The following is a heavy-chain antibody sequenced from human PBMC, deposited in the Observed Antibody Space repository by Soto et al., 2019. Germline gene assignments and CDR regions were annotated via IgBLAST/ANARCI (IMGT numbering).Heavy chain of an antibody. CDR3: ARDRSGPYGDYTLS. D-gene: IGHD4-17*01. V-gene: IGHV3-33*01. CDR1: GFTFSSYG. J-gene: IGHJ4*02. Sequence: GGSLRLSCAASGFTFSSYGMHWVRQAPGKGLEWVAVIWYDGSNKYYADSVKGRFTISRDNSKNTLYLQMNSLRAEDTAVYYCARDRSGPYGDYTLSWGQGTLVTVSS. CDR2: IWYDGSNK.